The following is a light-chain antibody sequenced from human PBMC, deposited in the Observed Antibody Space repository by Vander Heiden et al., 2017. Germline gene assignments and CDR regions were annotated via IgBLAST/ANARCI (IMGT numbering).Light chain of an antibody. J-gene: IGKJ3*01. CDR1: QSISSY. CDR2: AAS. V-gene: IGKV1-39*01. CDR3: HQSYSTPPLFT. Sequence: DIQMTQSPSSLSASVGDRVTITCRASQSISSYLNWYQQKPGKAPKLLIYAASSLQRRVPSRFSGSGSGTDFTLTISSLQPEDFATYYCHQSYSTPPLFTFGPGTKVDIK.